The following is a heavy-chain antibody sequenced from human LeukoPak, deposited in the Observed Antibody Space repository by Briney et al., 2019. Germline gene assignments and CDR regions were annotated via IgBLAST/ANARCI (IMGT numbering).Heavy chain of an antibody. CDR2: MNPNSGNT. J-gene: IGHJ6*02. CDR3: ARAKPNSSSWYFSSYYYYYGMDV. CDR1: GDTLGNYD. Sequence: ASVKVSCKADGDTLGNYDINWVRQATGQGLEWMGWMNPNSGNTGYAQKFQGRVTMTRNTSISTAYMELSSLRSEDTAVYYCARAKPNSSSWYFSSYYYYYGMDVWGQGTTVTVSS. V-gene: IGHV1-8*02. D-gene: IGHD6-13*01.